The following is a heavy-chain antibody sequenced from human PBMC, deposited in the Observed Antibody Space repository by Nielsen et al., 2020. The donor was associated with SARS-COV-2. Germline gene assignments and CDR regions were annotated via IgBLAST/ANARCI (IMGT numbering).Heavy chain of an antibody. Sequence: WIRQPPGKGLEWVGFIRSKAYGGTTEYAASVKGRFTISRDDSKSIAYLQMSSLKTEDTAVYYCTRDLVHTRYCSGGSCYFDYWGQGTLVTVSS. J-gene: IGHJ4*02. CDR3: TRDLVHTRYCSGGSCYFDY. D-gene: IGHD2-15*01. CDR2: IRSKAYGGTT. V-gene: IGHV3-49*02.